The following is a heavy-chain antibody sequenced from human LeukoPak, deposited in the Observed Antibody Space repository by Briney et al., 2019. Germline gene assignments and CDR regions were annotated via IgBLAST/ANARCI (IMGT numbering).Heavy chain of an antibody. V-gene: IGHV4-59*01. CDR2: IYYSGST. Sequence: SETLSLTCTVSGGSISSYYWSWIRQPPGKGLEWIGYIYYSGSTNYNPSLKSRVTIPVDTSKNQFSLKLSSVTAADTAVYYCARVLPAYDFRYYFDYWGQGTLVTVSS. J-gene: IGHJ4*02. D-gene: IGHD3-3*01. CDR1: GGSISSYY. CDR3: ARVLPAYDFRYYFDY.